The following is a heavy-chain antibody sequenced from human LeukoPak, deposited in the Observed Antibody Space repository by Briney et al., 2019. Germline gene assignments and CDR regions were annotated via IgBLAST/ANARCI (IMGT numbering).Heavy chain of an antibody. D-gene: IGHD3-22*01. CDR3: ARDPYDSSGYIFDY. J-gene: IGHJ4*02. CDR1: GGTFSSYT. Sequence: SVKVSCKASGGTFSSYTISWVRQAPGQGLEWMGRIIPILGIANYAQKFQGRVTITADKSTRTAYMELSSLRSEDTAVYYCARDPYDSSGYIFDYWGQGTLVTVSS. CDR2: IIPILGIA. V-gene: IGHV1-69*04.